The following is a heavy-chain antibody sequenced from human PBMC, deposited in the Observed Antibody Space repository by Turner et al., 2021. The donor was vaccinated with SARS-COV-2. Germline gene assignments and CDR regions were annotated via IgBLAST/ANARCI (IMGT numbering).Heavy chain of an antibody. CDR3: ARHQGSTSGYDHGMNV. D-gene: IGHD1-1*01. Sequence: QVQLQQWGAGLLKPSETLSLTCAVYGGSFSGYYWSWIRQPPGKGLEWIRYFYKIGSIDYNPTLRSRVTISVDTSKNQLSLNLISMTAADTAVYYCARHQGSTSGYDHGMNVWGQGTAVIVSS. CDR1: GGSFSGYY. V-gene: IGHV4-34*11. J-gene: IGHJ6*02. CDR2: FYKIGSI.